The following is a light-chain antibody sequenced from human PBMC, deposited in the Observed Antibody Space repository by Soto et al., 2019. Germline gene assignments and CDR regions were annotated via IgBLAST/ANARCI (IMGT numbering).Light chain of an antibody. CDR3: QQYHDWPPIT. CDR2: GAS. V-gene: IGKV3-15*01. CDR1: QTVSDD. J-gene: IGKJ3*01. Sequence: EIVMTQSPATLFVSPGERATLSCRASQTVSDDLAWYQQKPGQAPMLLIYGASTRATDIPARFSGGGSGTEFTLTISSLQSEDSAIYYCQQYHDWPPITFGPGTKVNI.